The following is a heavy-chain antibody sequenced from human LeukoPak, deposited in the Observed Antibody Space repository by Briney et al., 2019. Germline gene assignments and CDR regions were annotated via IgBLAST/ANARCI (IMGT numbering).Heavy chain of an antibody. V-gene: IGHV3-30-3*01. CDR2: ISYDGSNK. D-gene: IGHD3-22*01. CDR3: ARDRSYYYDSSGAQD. Sequence: PGGSLRLSCAASGFTFSSYAMHWVRQAPGKGLEWVAVISYDGSNKYYADSVKGRFTISRDNSKNTLYLQMNSLRAEDTAVYYCARDRSYYYDSSGAQDWGQGTLVTVSS. J-gene: IGHJ4*02. CDR1: GFTFSSYA.